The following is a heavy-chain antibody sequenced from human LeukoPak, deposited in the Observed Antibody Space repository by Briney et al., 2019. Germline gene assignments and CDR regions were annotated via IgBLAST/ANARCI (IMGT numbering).Heavy chain of an antibody. J-gene: IGHJ4*02. CDR2: INHSGSA. Sequence: SETLSLTCAVYGGSFSGYYWSWIRQPPGKGLEWIGEINHSGSANNNPSLKSRVTISVDTSKNQFSLKLSSVTAADTAVYYCASFYCSGGSCYSDYWGQGTLVTVSS. V-gene: IGHV4-34*01. CDR1: GGSFSGYY. CDR3: ASFYCSGGSCYSDY. D-gene: IGHD2-15*01.